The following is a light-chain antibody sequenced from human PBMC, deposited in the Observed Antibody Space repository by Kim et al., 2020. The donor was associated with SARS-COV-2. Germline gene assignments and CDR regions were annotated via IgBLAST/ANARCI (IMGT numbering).Light chain of an antibody. Sequence: GQSITIFCAGTNNDVGGDNYVSWYQQHPGKAPKLLIYDVKRRPSGVSDRFSGSKSGYRATLTISGLQPEDEAEYYCSSYTATTASVFGTGTKVTVL. V-gene: IGLV2-14*03. CDR3: SSYTATTASV. J-gene: IGLJ1*01. CDR2: DVK. CDR1: NNDVGGDNY.